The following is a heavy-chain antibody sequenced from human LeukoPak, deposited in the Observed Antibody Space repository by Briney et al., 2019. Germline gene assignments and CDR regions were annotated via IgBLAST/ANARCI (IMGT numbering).Heavy chain of an antibody. CDR1: GYTFTSYD. CDR2: ISAYSGNT. V-gene: IGHV1-18*01. CDR3: ARDLGYGSGSFDY. D-gene: IGHD3-10*01. J-gene: IGHJ4*02. Sequence: ASVKVSCKASGYTFTSYDIRWVRQAPGQGLEWMGLISAYSGNTNYTHTLQGRVTMTTDTSTSKAYLGMRSLRSDDTAVYYCARDLGYGSGSFDYWGQGTLVTVSS.